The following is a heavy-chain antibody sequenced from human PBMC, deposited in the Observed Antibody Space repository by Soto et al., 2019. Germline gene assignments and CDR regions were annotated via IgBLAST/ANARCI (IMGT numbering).Heavy chain of an antibody. CDR2: IYYSGST. D-gene: IGHD3-16*01. CDR3: ARVGGINWFDP. J-gene: IGHJ5*02. CDR1: GGSISSGGYY. Sequence: QVQLQEAGPGLVKPSQTLSLTCTVSGGSISSGGYYWSWIRQHPGKGLEWIGYIYYSGSTYYNPSLRSRVTITVDTSKNQFSLKVSSVTAADTAVYYCARVGGINWFDPWGQGTLVTVSS. V-gene: IGHV4-31*03.